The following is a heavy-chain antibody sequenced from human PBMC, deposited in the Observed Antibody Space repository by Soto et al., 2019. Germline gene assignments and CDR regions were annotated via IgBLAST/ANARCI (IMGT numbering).Heavy chain of an antibody. CDR2: IIPIFGTA. CDR1: GGTVSIYA. D-gene: IGHD3-10*01. J-gene: IGHJ4*02. CDR3: ARDPYGSGSGYFDY. Sequence: PSVKVACKASGGTVSIYAISCFRQAPGQGLEWMGGIIPIFGTANYAQKFQGRVTITADESTSTAYMELSSLRSEDTAVYYCARDPYGSGSGYFDYWGQGTLVTVSS. V-gene: IGHV1-69*13.